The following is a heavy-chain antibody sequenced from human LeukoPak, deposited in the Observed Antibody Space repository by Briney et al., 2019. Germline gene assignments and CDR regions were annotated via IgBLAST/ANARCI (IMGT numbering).Heavy chain of an antibody. CDR3: ARGCQVWIQLKERCAFDI. V-gene: IGHV3-13*05. CDR2: ICTAGDP. D-gene: IGHD5-18*01. CDR1: GFTFSSYD. J-gene: IGHJ3*02. Sequence: GGSLRLSCAASGFTFSSYDMHWVRQAPGKGLEWVSAICTAGDPYYPGSVKGRFTISRENAKNSFYLQMSSRRAGDTAVYYCARGCQVWIQLKERCAFDIWGQGTMVTVSS.